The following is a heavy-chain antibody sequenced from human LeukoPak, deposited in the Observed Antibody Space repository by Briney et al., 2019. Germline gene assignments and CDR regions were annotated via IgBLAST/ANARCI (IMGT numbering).Heavy chain of an antibody. CDR3: TSLGGYCSSVNCYQYSDL. CDR1: GGSISSRSYY. J-gene: IGHJ2*01. D-gene: IGHD2-2*01. CDR2: IHYRGST. Sequence: PSETLSLTCTLSGGSISSRSYYWGWIRQPPGKGLEWIGTIHYRGSTFYNPSLKSRVTISVDTSKIQFSLKLSSVTASDTAVYYCTSLGGYCSSVNCYQYSDLWGRGTLVTVSS. V-gene: IGHV4-39*01.